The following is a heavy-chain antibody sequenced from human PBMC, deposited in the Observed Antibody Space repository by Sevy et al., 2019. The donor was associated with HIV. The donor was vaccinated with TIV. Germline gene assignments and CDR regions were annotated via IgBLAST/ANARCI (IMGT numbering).Heavy chain of an antibody. D-gene: IGHD3-10*02. V-gene: IGHV3-30-3*01. CDR1: GFTFSSYA. J-gene: IGHJ4*02. CDR2: ISYDGSNK. Sequence: GGSLRLSCAASGFTFSSYAMHWVRQAPGKGLEWVAVISYDGSNKYYADSVKGRFTISRDNSKNTRYLQMNSLRAEDTAVYYCARSPYYVTSRYFDYWGQGTLVTVSS. CDR3: ARSPYYVTSRYFDY.